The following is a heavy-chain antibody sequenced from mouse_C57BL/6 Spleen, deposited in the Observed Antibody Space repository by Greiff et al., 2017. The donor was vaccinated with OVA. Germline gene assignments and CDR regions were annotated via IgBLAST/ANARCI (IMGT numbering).Heavy chain of an antibody. J-gene: IGHJ2*01. CDR2: IYPRSGNT. CDR1: GYTFTSYG. Sequence: QVQLQQSGAELARPGASVKLSCKASGYTFTSYGISWVKQRTGQGLEWIGEIYPRSGNTYYNEKFKGKATLTADKSSSTAYMELRSLTSEDSAVYFCAREGVYYDYDARAPFDYWGQGTTLTVSS. CDR3: AREGVYYDYDARAPFDY. D-gene: IGHD2-4*01. V-gene: IGHV1-81*01.